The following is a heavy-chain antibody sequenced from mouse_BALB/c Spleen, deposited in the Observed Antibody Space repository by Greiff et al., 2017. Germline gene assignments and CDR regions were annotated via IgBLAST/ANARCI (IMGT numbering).Heavy chain of an antibody. CDR2: INPSNGGT. D-gene: IGHD2-10*02. V-gene: IGHV1S81*02. Sequence: QVQLKQSGAELVKPGASVKLSCKASGYTFTSYYMYWVKQRPGQGLEWIGEINPSNGGTNFNEKFKSKATLTVDKSSSTAYMQLSSLTSEDSAVYYCTRARRGYGNWFAYWGQGTLGTVSA. J-gene: IGHJ3*01. CDR1: GYTFTSYY. CDR3: TRARRGYGNWFAY.